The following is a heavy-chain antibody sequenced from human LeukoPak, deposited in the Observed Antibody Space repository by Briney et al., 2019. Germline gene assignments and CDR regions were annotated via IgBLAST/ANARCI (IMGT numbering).Heavy chain of an antibody. CDR2: VRGSPYGATT. V-gene: IGHV3-49*04. J-gene: IGHJ4*02. CDR3: TRGKDGGNPYYYDY. Sequence: GSLRLSCTTSGFIFRDFAMTWVRQAPGKALEWVGFVRGSPYGATTEYAASVKGGFTISRDDSKSIAYLQMNSLKTEDTGVYYCTRGKDGGNPYYYDYWGQGTLVIVSS. CDR1: GFIFRDFA. D-gene: IGHD4-23*01.